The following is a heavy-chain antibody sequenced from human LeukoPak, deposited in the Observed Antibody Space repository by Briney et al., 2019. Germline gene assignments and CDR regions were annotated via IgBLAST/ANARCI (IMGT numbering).Heavy chain of an antibody. Sequence: GGSLRLSCAASGFTFSSYSMNWVRQVPGKGLEWVSSISSSSSYLYYADSVEGRFTISRDSAKNSLYLQMNSLRGEDTAVYYCARGYDSSGYYLGYWGQGTLVTVSS. D-gene: IGHD3-22*01. CDR1: GFTFSSYS. CDR2: ISSSSSYL. V-gene: IGHV3-21*01. CDR3: ARGYDSSGYYLGY. J-gene: IGHJ4*02.